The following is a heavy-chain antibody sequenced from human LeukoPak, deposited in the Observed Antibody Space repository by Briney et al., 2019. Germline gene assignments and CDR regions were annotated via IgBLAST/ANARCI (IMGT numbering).Heavy chain of an antibody. CDR1: GYTFTGYY. D-gene: IGHD3-10*01. CDR2: INPNSGGT. J-gene: IGHJ4*02. CDR3: ARDGISGFGELRPFDC. V-gene: IGHV1-2*02. Sequence: ASVKVSCKASGYTFTGYYMHWVRQAPGQGLEWMGWINPNSGGTNYAQKFQGRVTMTRDTSISTAYMELSRLRSDDTAVYYCARDGISGFGELRPFDCWGQGTLVTVSS.